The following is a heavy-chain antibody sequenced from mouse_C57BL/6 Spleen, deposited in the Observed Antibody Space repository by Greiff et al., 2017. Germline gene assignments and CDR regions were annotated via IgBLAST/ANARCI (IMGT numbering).Heavy chain of an antibody. CDR1: GYAFSSSW. CDR3: ARAFITTVVARDYFDY. CDR2: IYPGDGDT. Sequence: QVQLQQSGPELVKPGASVKISCKASGYAFSSSWMNWVKQRPGKGLEWIGRIYPGDGDTNYNGKFKGKATLTADKSSSTAYMQLSSLTSEDSAVYFCARAFITTVVARDYFDYGGQGTTLTVSS. D-gene: IGHD1-1*01. V-gene: IGHV1-82*01. J-gene: IGHJ2*01.